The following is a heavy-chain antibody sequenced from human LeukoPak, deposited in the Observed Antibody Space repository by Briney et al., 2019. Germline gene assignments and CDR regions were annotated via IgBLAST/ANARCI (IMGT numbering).Heavy chain of an antibody. J-gene: IGHJ4*02. D-gene: IGHD2-15*01. V-gene: IGHV3-23*01. CDR2: ISGSGAAT. CDR1: GFTFSSYA. Sequence: PGGSLRLSCAASGFTFSSYAMNWVRQAPGKGLEWVSGISGSGAATYYADSVKGRFTISRDNSKNTLYLQMNSLRAEDTAVYYCAKGRVVVAARSAPFDYWGQGTLVTVSS. CDR3: AKGRVVVAARSAPFDY.